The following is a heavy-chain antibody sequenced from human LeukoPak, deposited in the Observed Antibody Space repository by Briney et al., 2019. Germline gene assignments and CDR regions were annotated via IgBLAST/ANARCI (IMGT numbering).Heavy chain of an antibody. D-gene: IGHD2-2*01. J-gene: IGHJ6*03. CDR3: ARDLGYCSSTSCPYYYYYMDV. V-gene: IGHV3-11*04. CDR1: GFTFSDYY. Sequence: PGGSLRLSCAASGFTFSDYYMSWIRQAPGKGLEWVSYISSSGSTIYYADSVKGRFTISRDNAKNSLYLQMNSLRAEDTAVYYCARDLGYCSSTSCPYYYYYMDVWGKGTTVTVSS. CDR2: ISSSGSTI.